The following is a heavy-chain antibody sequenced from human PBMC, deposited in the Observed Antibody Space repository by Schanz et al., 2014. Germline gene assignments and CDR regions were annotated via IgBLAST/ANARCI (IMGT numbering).Heavy chain of an antibody. J-gene: IGHJ6*02. Sequence: QVHLQESGPGLVKPSETLSLTCTVSGGSISNNYWGWIRQPPGKGLEWIGNIYSSGSTNYNPSLKSRVTISGDTSKNQFSLRLSSVTAADTAVYYCTRMSLRRADYGGLDVWGQGTTVTVSS. CDR1: GGSISNNY. CDR3: TRMSLRRADYGGLDV. D-gene: IGHD4-17*01. V-gene: IGHV4-59*01. CDR2: IYSSGST.